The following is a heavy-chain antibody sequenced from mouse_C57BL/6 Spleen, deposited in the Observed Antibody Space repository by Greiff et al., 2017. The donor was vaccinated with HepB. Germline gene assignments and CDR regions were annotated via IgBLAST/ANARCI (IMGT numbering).Heavy chain of an antibody. V-gene: IGHV1-78*01. Sequence: QVQLQQSAAELVKPGASVKISCKASGYTFTDHTIHWMKQRPEQGLDWIGYIYPRDGSTKYNEKFKGKATLTAAKSSSTASMQLNSLTSEDSAVYFCAKWGNWDYVGGDFDYWGQGTTLTVSS. D-gene: IGHD4-1*01. CDR2: IYPRDGST. J-gene: IGHJ2*01. CDR1: GYTFTDHT. CDR3: AKWGNWDYVGGDFDY.